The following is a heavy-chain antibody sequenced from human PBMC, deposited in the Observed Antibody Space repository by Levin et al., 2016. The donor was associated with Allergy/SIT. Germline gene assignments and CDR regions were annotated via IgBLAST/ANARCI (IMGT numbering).Heavy chain of an antibody. CDR1: GYSFTVYP. J-gene: IGHJ1*01. D-gene: IGHD5-18*01. CDR3: ARAHTLTAMLLL. Sequence: ASVKVSCKASGYSFTVYPIQWVRQAPGQRLEWMGWTNPGNGRTKYSETFQGRISITRDTSATTVYMDLKELTSEDTAVYYCARAHTLTAMLLLWGQGTQVTVSS. CDR2: TNPGNGRT. V-gene: IGHV1-3*01.